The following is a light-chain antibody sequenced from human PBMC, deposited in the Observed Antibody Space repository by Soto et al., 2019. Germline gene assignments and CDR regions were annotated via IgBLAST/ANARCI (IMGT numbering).Light chain of an antibody. CDR2: GFS. J-gene: IGKJ1*01. CDR1: QSLGSSS. Sequence: EIVLTQSPGTLSLSPGEGATLSCGASQSLGSSSLAWYQQKPGQSPRLLIYGFSSRATGIPDRFSGSGSGADFTLTISRLEPEDFAVYYCRLYGSSLWTFGQGTKVDI. CDR3: RLYGSSLWT. V-gene: IGKV3-20*01.